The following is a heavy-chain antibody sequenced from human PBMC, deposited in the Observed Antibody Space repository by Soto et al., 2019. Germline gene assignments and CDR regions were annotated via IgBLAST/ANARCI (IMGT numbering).Heavy chain of an antibody. J-gene: IGHJ4*02. CDR3: AKLKSITIFGVVPEAEYYFDY. CDR1: GYTFTSYG. Sequence: ASVKVSCKASGYTFTSYGISWVRQAPGQGLEWMGWISAYNGNTNYAQKLQGRVTMTTDTSTSTAYMELRSLRSDDTAVYYCAKLKSITIFGVVPEAEYYFDYWGQGTLVTVSS. CDR2: ISAYNGNT. V-gene: IGHV1-18*01. D-gene: IGHD3-3*01.